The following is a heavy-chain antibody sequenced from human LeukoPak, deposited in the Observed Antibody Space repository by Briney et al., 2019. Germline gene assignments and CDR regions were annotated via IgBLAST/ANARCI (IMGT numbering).Heavy chain of an antibody. CDR3: ARHESVRSPLGH. CDR1: GGSFSSYY. D-gene: IGHD2-8*01. CDR2: IYATGST. J-gene: IGHJ4*02. V-gene: IGHV4-4*09. Sequence: PSETLSLTCTVSGGSFSSYYWSWIRQPPGKGLGWIGYIYATGSTNYNPSLKSRVTISVDTSKNQFCLNLRSVTAADTAVYYCARHESVRSPLGHGGQGTLVTVSS.